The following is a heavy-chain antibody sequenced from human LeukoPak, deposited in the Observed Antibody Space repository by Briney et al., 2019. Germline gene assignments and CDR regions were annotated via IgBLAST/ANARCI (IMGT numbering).Heavy chain of an antibody. J-gene: IGHJ2*01. V-gene: IGHV4-39*01. D-gene: IGHD6-19*01. CDR3: ARHGSEQWLVTSRYFDL. Sequence: SETLSLTCTVSGGSISSSSYYWGWIRQPPGKGLEWIGSIYYSGSTYYNPSLKSRVTISVDTSKNQFSLKLSSVTAADTAVYYCARHGSEQWLVTSRYFDLWGRGTLATVSS. CDR1: GGSISSSSYY. CDR2: IYYSGST.